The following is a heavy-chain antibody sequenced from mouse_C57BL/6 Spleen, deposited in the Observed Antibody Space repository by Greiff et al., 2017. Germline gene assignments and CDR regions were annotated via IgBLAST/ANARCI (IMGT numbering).Heavy chain of an antibody. D-gene: IGHD1-1*01. CDR3: ARGAVVPFDY. V-gene: IGHV1-52*01. CDR1: GYTFTSYW. CDR2: IDPSDSET. J-gene: IGHJ2*01. Sequence: VQLQQPGAELVRPGSSVKLSCKASGYTFTSYWMHWVKQRPIQGLEWIGNIDPSDSETHYNQKFKDKATLTVDRSSSTAYMQLSSLTSEDSAVYYCARGAVVPFDYWGQGTTLTVSS.